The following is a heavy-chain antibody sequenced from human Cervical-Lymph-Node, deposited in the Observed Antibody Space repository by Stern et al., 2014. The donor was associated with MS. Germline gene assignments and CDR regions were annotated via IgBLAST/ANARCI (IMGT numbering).Heavy chain of an antibody. Sequence: VQLVESGAEVKKPGSSVNVSCKASGGTFSSSYAITWMRQAPGQGLEWMGRIIPILGLQNYAQKFQGRVTITADTSTSTAYMELSSLRSEDTAVYYCARGVVSNRAAATLHNLFDPWGQGTLVTVSS. V-gene: IGHV1-69*09. J-gene: IGHJ5*02. CDR2: IIPILGLQ. D-gene: IGHD2-15*01. CDR1: GGTFSSSYA. CDR3: ARGVVSNRAAATLHNLFDP.